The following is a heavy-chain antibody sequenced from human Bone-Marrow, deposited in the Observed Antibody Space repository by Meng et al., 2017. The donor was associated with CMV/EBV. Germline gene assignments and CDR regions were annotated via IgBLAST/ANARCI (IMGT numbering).Heavy chain of an antibody. CDR2: INPSGGST. J-gene: IGHJ6*02. V-gene: IGHV1-46*01. CDR1: GYTFTSYY. CDR3: ARDFRHTSIVVVPAAIAADYYYGMDV. Sequence: ASVKVSCKASGYTFTSYYMHWVRQAPGQGLEWMGIINPSGGSTSYAQKFQGRVTMTRDTSTSTVYMELSSLRSEDTAVYYCARDFRHTSIVVVPAAIAADYYYGMDVWGQGTTVTVSS. D-gene: IGHD2-2*02.